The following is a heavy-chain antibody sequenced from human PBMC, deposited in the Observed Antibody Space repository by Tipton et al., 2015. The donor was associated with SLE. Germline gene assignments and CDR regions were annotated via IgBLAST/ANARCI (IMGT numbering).Heavy chain of an antibody. CDR2: IYYSGST. D-gene: IGHD3-16*01. V-gene: IGHV4-59*01. CDR1: GGSISSYY. J-gene: IGHJ6*02. Sequence: LRLSYTVSGGSISSYYWSWIRQPPGKGLEWIGNIYYSGSTNHNPSLKSRVTISLDTSKNQFSLKLSSVTAADTAVYYCARDSKMYVWYYGMDVWGQGTTVTVSS. CDR3: ARDSKMYVWYYGMDV.